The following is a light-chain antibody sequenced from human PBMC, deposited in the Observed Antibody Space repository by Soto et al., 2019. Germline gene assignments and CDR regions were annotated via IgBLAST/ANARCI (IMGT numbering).Light chain of an antibody. V-gene: IGKV3D-20*02. J-gene: IGKJ5*01. CDR3: QKLDTFPLT. CDR1: QSVSSSS. CDR2: DAS. Sequence: EIVFTQSPATRSLSPGERATLSCRASQSVSSSSLAWYQQKRGQAPRLLIHDASSRATGIPDRFSGSGSGTEFTLTISSLQPEDFASYYCQKLDTFPLTFGQGTRLEIK.